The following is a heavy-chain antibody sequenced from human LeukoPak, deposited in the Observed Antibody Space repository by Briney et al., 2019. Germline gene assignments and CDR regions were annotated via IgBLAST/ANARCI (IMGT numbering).Heavy chain of an antibody. CDR3: ARSKGIDYDSSGYDY. CDR1: GFTFSSYA. Sequence: PGGSLRLSCAASGFTFSSYAMHWVRQAPGKGLEWVAVISYDGSNKYYADSVKGRFTISRDNSKNTLYLQMNSLRAEDTAVYYCARSKGIDYDSSGYDYWGQGTLVTVSS. D-gene: IGHD3-22*01. J-gene: IGHJ4*02. CDR2: ISYDGSNK. V-gene: IGHV3-30*04.